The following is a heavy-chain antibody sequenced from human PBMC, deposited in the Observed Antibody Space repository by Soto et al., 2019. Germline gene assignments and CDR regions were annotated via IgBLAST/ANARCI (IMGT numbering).Heavy chain of an antibody. CDR3: ARGGSTGWFYFDF. J-gene: IGHJ4*02. CDR2: TPGSGGSS. Sequence: GGSMRLSCAASGFTFKSYAMNWVRQAPGKGLEWVASTPGSGGSSYYADSVKGRFTISRDNSKNTLYLDLNSLKAEDTAMYYCARGGSTGWFYFDFWGQGTQVTVSS. V-gene: IGHV3-23*01. CDR1: GFTFKSYA. D-gene: IGHD6-19*01.